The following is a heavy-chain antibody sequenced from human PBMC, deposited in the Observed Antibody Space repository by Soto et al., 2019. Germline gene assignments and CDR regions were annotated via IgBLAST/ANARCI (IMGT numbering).Heavy chain of an antibody. CDR3: ARSDTAMARFIDY. CDR2: INPSGGST. J-gene: IGHJ4*02. Sequence: QVQLVQSGAEVKKPGASLKISCKASGYTFTSYYMHWVRQARGHGLEWMGIINPSGGSTSYAQKFQGRVTMTRDTSTSTVYMELSSLRTEDTAVYYCARSDTAMARFIDYWGQGTLVTVSS. CDR1: GYTFTSYY. D-gene: IGHD5-18*01. V-gene: IGHV1-46*03.